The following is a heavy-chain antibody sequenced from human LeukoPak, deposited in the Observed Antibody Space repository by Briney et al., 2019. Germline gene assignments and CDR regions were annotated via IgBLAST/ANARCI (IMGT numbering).Heavy chain of an antibody. V-gene: IGHV3-30*02. Sequence: GGSLRLSCAASEFTFSNYGMHWVRQAPGKGLEWVALIRYDGTNKYYADSVKGRFTISRDNSKNTLYLKMNSLRGEDTAVYYCARFPSGYSSSWGGFDYWGQGTLVTVSS. CDR2: IRYDGTNK. D-gene: IGHD6-13*01. CDR3: ARFPSGYSSSWGGFDY. CDR1: EFTFSNYG. J-gene: IGHJ4*02.